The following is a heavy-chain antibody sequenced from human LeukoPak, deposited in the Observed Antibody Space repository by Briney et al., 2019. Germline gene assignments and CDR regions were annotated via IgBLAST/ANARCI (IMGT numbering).Heavy chain of an antibody. CDR2: INPSGGST. V-gene: IGHV1-46*01. Sequence: ASVKVSCKASGYTFTSYYMHWVRQAPGQGLEWMGIINPSGGSTSYAQKFQGRVTMTRDTSTSTVYMELSSLRSEDTAVYYCARGPSSLWFGELFPYWGQGTLVTVSS. D-gene: IGHD3-10*01. CDR3: ARGPSSLWFGELFPY. CDR1: GYTFTSYY. J-gene: IGHJ4*02.